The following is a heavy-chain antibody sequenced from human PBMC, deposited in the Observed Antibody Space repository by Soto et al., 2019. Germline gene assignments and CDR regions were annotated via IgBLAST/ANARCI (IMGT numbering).Heavy chain of an antibody. V-gene: IGHV4-59*01. J-gene: IGHJ6*02. CDR2: IYYSGST. D-gene: IGHD6-19*01. CDR3: ARGGRYSSGRYYYSGMDV. CDR1: GGSISSYY. Sequence: PSETLSLTCTVSGGSISSYYWSWIRQPPGKGLEWIGYIYYSGSTNYNPSLKSRVTISVDTSKNQFSLKLSSVTAADTAVYYCARGGRYSSGRYYYSGMDVWGQGTTVTVS.